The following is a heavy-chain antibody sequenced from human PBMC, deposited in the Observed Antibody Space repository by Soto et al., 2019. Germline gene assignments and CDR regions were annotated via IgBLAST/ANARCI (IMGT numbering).Heavy chain of an antibody. J-gene: IGHJ4*02. CDR1: GFTFSSYA. D-gene: IGHD6-6*01. CDR2: ISGSGGST. V-gene: IGHV3-23*01. CDR3: AKVRKRQYSRGGFDY. Sequence: EVQLLESGGGLVQPGGSLRLSCAASGFTFSSYAMSWVRQAPGKGLEWVSAISGSGGSTYYADSVKGRFTMSRDNSKNTLYLQMNSLRAEDTAVYYCAKVRKRQYSRGGFDYWGQGTLVTVSS.